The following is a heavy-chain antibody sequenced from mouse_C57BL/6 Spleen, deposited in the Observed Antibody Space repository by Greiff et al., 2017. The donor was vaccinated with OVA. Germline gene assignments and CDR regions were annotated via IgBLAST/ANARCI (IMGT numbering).Heavy chain of an antibody. D-gene: IGHD1-1*01. CDR3: ARNYGSSYGAY. Sequence: EVNVVESGGGLVKPGGSLKLSCAASGFTFSDYGMHWVRQAPEKGLEWVAYISSGSSTIYYADTVKGRFTISRDNAKNTLFLQMTSLRSEDTAMYYCARNYGSSYGAYWGQGTLVTVSA. J-gene: IGHJ3*01. CDR2: ISSGSSTI. CDR1: GFTFSDYG. V-gene: IGHV5-17*01.